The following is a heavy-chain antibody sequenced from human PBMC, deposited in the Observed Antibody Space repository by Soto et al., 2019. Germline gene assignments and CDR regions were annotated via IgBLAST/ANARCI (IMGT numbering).Heavy chain of an antibody. J-gene: IGHJ6*02. CDR1: GYTFTSYG. V-gene: IGHV1-18*01. CDR2: ISAYNGNT. Sequence: ASVKVSCKASGYTFTSYGISWVRQAPGQGLEWMRWISAYNGNTNYAQKLQGRVTMTTDTSTSTAYMELRSLRSDDTAVYYCARDLSDTRRYYYYYYGMDVWGQGTTVTVSS. D-gene: IGHD2-2*02. CDR3: ARDLSDTRRYYYYYYGMDV.